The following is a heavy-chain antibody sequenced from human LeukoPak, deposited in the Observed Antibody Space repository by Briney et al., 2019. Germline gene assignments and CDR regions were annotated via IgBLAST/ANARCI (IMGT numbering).Heavy chain of an antibody. J-gene: IGHJ4*02. Sequence: GGSLRLSCAASGFIFSNYGIHWVRQAPGKGLEWVALIWNDGSDTYYVDSVKGRFTISRDNSKNTLYLQLSSLRAEDTVVYYCARETGLRTFDYWGQGTLVTVSS. V-gene: IGHV3-33*01. CDR3: ARETGLRTFDY. CDR2: IWNDGSDT. D-gene: IGHD3-10*01. CDR1: GFIFSNYG.